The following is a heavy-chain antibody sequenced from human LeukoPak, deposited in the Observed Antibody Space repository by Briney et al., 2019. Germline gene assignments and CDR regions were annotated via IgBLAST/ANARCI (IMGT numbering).Heavy chain of an antibody. CDR1: GFTFSSYE. V-gene: IGHV3-48*03. J-gene: IGHJ4*02. CDR2: ISSSGSTI. D-gene: IGHD5-12*01. Sequence: PGGSLRLSCAASGFTFSSYEMNWVRQAPGKGLEGVSYISSSGSTIYYADSVKGRFTISRDNAKNSLYLQMNSLRAEDTAVYYCARGQYDYNYFDYWGQGTLVTVSS. CDR3: ARGQYDYNYFDY.